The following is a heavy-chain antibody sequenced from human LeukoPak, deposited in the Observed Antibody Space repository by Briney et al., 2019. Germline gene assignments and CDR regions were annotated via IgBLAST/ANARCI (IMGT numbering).Heavy chain of an antibody. V-gene: IGHV4-38-2*02. J-gene: IGHJ4*02. D-gene: IGHD6-13*01. CDR3: ARGGGYGSSWSY. CDR1: TYSISSGYY. Sequence: SETLSLTCSVSTYSISSGYYWGWIRQPPGKGLEWIGNIHHSGSVYYNPSLKSRVTISVDLSKNQFSLNLNSVTAADTAVYYCARGGGYGSSWSYWGQGTLVTVSS. CDR2: IHHSGSV.